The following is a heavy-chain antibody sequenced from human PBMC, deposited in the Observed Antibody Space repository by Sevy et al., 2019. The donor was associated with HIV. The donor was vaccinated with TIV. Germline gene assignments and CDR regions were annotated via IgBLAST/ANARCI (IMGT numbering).Heavy chain of an antibody. CDR1: GFTFSSYA. Sequence: QLGGSLRLSCAASGFTFSSYAMSWVRQAPGKGLEWVSAISGSGGSTYYADSVKGRFTISRDNSKNTLYLQMNSLRAEDTAVYYCAKDYGSGSYYQTDPKIPEENAFDIWGQGTMVTVSS. CDR3: AKDYGSGSYYQTDPKIPEENAFDI. V-gene: IGHV3-23*01. J-gene: IGHJ3*02. CDR2: ISGSGGST. D-gene: IGHD3-10*01.